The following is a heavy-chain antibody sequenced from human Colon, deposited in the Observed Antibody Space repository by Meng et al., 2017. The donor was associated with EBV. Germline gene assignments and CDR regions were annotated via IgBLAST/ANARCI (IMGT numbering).Heavy chain of an antibody. V-gene: IGHV4-30-4*01. Sequence: QGQLEEPGPGLVKPSQPLSPPCTVSGDSISSTDYYWSWVRQPPGKGLEWIVAIYHSGSTSYNPSLQSRVTMFVDTSKNQFSLMLTSVTATDTAVYYCARRRGGSGRDCWGQGTLVTVSS. D-gene: IGHD3-10*01. CDR1: GDSISSTDYY. CDR3: ARRRGGSGRDC. J-gene: IGHJ4*02. CDR2: IYHSGST.